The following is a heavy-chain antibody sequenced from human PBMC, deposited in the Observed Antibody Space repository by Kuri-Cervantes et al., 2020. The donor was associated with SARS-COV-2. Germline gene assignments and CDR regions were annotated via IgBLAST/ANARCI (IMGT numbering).Heavy chain of an antibody. CDR2: IVVGSGNT. D-gene: IGHD4-23*01. CDR3: AADYGGNTYYYXYGMDV. V-gene: IGHV1-58*01. CDR1: GFTFTSSA. J-gene: IGHJ6*02. Sequence: SVKVSCKASGFTFTSSAVQWVRQARGQRLEWIGWIVVGSGNTNYAQKFQERVTITRDMSTGXXYMELSSLRSEDTAVYYCAADYGGNTYYYXYGMDVWGQGTTVTVSS.